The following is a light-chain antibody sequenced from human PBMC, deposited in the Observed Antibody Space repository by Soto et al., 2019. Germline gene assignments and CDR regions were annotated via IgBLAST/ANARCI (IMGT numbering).Light chain of an antibody. J-gene: IGKJ1*01. CDR2: KAS. CDR1: QNIDSG. CDR3: QQYHFFWT. V-gene: IGKV1-5*03. Sequence: DIQMTQSPSTLSASVGDRVTITCRASQNIDSGLAWYQQKPGKAPKLLIYKASTLESGVPLRFSGSVSGTEFSLTITSLPPDDFATYYCQQYHFFWTFGQGTRVEIK.